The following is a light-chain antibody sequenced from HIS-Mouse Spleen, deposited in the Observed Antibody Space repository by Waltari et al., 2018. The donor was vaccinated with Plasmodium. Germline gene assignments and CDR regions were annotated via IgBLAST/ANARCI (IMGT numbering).Light chain of an antibody. Sequence: EIVMTQSPATLSVSQGERATLSCRASQSVSSNLAWYQQKPGQAPMLLIYGASTRATGIPARFNGSGSGTEFTLTISSLQSEDFAVYYCQQYNNWSFTFGPGTKVDIK. CDR1: QSVSSN. J-gene: IGKJ3*01. V-gene: IGKV3-15*01. CDR2: GAS. CDR3: QQYNNWSFT.